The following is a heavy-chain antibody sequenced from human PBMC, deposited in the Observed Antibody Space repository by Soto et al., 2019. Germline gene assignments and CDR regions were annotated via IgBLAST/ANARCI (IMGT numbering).Heavy chain of an antibody. CDR2: IYHSGNT. J-gene: IGHJ5*02. D-gene: IGHD3-22*01. Sequence: QVQLQESGPGLVQPSQTLSLTCTVSGGSISSGGFYWSWIRQHPEKGLEWIGWIYHSGNTYYNPSRKSRVTLLEDTSKNQFSLKLTSVTAADTAVYYCARGTYQYYDSSGVQNRFDPWGQGTLVTVSS. V-gene: IGHV4-31*03. CDR3: ARGTYQYYDSSGVQNRFDP. CDR1: GGSISSGGFY.